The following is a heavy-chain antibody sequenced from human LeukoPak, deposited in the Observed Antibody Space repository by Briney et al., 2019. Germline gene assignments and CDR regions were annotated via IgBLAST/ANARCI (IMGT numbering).Heavy chain of an antibody. CDR3: AAYQWWFQNDV. CDR2: IYPSGDT. V-gene: IGHV4-34*01. J-gene: IGHJ4*02. Sequence: PSETLSLTCDFSGGSFSSNYWSWFRQPPGGGLEWIAEIYPSGDTKYNPSLTGRVTISADRSRGHLFLGLSSVIAADTAVHYCAAYQWWFQNDVWGQGTLVTVSS. D-gene: IGHD2-15*01. CDR1: GGSFSSNY.